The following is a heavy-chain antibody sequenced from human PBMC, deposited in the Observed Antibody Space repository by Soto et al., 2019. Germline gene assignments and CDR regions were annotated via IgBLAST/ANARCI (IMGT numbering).Heavy chain of an antibody. Sequence: GGSLRLSCAASGFTVGSNYMSWVRQAPGKGLEWVSVIYSGSSTYYADSVKGRFTISRDNSKNTLYLQMNSLRAEDTAVYYCARAGRLDLFDYWGQGTLVTVSS. CDR1: GFTVGSNY. CDR2: IYSGSST. D-gene: IGHD1-1*01. CDR3: ARAGRLDLFDY. J-gene: IGHJ4*02. V-gene: IGHV3-53*01.